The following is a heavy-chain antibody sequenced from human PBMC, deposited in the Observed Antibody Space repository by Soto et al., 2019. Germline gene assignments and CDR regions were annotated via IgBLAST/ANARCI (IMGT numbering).Heavy chain of an antibody. CDR3: AKDLRSSSWARYFCSVMDV. Sequence: GKGLEWVAVISYDGSNKYYADSVKGRFTISRDNSKNTLYLQMNSLRAEDTAVYYCAKDLRSSSWARYFCSVMDVLGQGTTDTVSS. V-gene: IGHV3-30*18. J-gene: IGHJ6*02. CDR2: ISYDGSNK. D-gene: IGHD6-13*01.